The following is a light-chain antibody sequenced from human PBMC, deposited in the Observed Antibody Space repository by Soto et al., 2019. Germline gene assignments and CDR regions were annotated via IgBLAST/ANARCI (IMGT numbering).Light chain of an antibody. V-gene: IGLV1-44*01. CDR2: KNN. J-gene: IGLJ2*01. CDR1: SSNIGSNS. CDR3: AAWDDSLYGVI. Sequence: QSVLTQPPSASGTPGQRVTISCSGSSSNIGSNSVNWYQQLPGTAPKVLIYKNNQRPTEVPDRFSGSKSGTSASLAISGLQSEDDADYYCAAWDDSLYGVIFAGGTKLAVL.